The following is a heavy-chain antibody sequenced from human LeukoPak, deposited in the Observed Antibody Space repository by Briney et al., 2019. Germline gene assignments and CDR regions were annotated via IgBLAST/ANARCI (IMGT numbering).Heavy chain of an antibody. D-gene: IGHD3-22*01. CDR2: INPSGGST. CDR3: ARLAYDSSGYYYEFAWFDP. Sequence: ASVKVSCKASGYTFTSYYMHWVRQAPGQGLEWMGIINPSGGSTSYAQKFQGRVTMTRDMSTSTVYMELSSLKASDTAMYYCARLAYDSSGYYYEFAWFDPWGQGTLVTVSS. CDR1: GYTFTSYY. V-gene: IGHV1-46*01. J-gene: IGHJ5*02.